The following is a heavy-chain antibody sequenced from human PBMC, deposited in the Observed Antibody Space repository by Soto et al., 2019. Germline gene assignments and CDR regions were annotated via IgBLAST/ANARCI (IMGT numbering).Heavy chain of an antibody. CDR1: GYSFTTYW. Sequence: GESLKISCNGSGYSFTTYWLAWVRQMPGKGLEYMGIIYPGDSDARYSPSFQGQVTISADKSISTAHLQWTSLKASDTAIYYCARSRVSTPRLEDPFDVWGQGTMVTVSS. CDR2: IYPGDSDA. CDR3: ARSRVSTPRLEDPFDV. V-gene: IGHV5-51*01. J-gene: IGHJ3*01. D-gene: IGHD5-12*01.